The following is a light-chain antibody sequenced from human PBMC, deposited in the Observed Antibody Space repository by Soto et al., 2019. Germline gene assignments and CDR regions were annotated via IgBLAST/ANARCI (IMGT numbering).Light chain of an antibody. J-gene: IGKJ1*01. Sequence: DIQMTQSPSSLSASVGDRATITCRASQSINSYLNWYQQKPGKAPKLLIYAASSLQSGVPSRFSGSGSGTDFTLTISSLQPEDFATYYCQQYNSYSGTFGQGTKVEIK. CDR2: AAS. V-gene: IGKV1-39*01. CDR3: QQYNSYSGT. CDR1: QSINSY.